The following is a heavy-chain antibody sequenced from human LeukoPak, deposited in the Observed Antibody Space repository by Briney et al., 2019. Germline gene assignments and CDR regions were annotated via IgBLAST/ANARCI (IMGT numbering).Heavy chain of an antibody. CDR3: AKDDCGYDSGITDY. J-gene: IGHJ4*02. D-gene: IGHD5-12*01. V-gene: IGHV3-33*06. CDR1: GFTFSSYG. CDR2: IWYDGSNK. Sequence: GRSLRLSCAASGFTFSSYGMPWVRQAPGKGLEWVAVIWYDGSNKYYADSVKGRFTISRDNSKNTLYLQMNSLRAEDTAVYYSAKDDCGYDSGITDYWGQGTLVTVSS.